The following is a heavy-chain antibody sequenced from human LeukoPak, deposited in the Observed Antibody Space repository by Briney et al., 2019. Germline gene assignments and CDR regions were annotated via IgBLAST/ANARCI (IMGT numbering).Heavy chain of an antibody. J-gene: IGHJ6*03. V-gene: IGHV3-66*01. Sequence: GGSLRPSCAASGFTVSSNYMSWVRQAPGKGLEWVSVIYSGGGTYYADSVKGRFTISRDNAKNSLYLQMNSLRAEDTAVYYCARDPPLVSGPVYYYYYMDVWGKGTTVTVSS. D-gene: IGHD5/OR15-5a*01. CDR2: IYSGGGT. CDR3: ARDPPLVSGPVYYYYYMDV. CDR1: GFTVSSNY.